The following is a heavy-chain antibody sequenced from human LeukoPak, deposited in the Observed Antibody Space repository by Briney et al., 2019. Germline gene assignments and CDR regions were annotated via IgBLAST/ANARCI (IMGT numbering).Heavy chain of an antibody. J-gene: IGHJ4*02. CDR3: ARRFGAGGPTDY. V-gene: IGHV4-59*08. CDR1: GGSMSSYY. D-gene: IGHD3-3*01. Sequence: PSETLSLTCTVSGGSMSSYYWSWIRQPPGKGLEWIGYVYYSGSTDYNPSLKSRVTISVDTSKNQFSLKLSSVTDADTAVYFCARRFGAGGPTDYWGQGTLVTVSS. CDR2: VYYSGST.